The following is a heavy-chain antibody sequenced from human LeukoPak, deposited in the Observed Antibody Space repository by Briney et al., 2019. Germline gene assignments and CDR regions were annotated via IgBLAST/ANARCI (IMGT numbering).Heavy chain of an antibody. V-gene: IGHV4-4*07. J-gene: IGHJ4*02. CDR2: LYPSGRT. Sequence: SETLSLTCTVSGGSVSLSFWSWLRQPAGKGLEWVGCLYPSGRTENNPSLKSRVSISLDAPKSQFSLRLTSVTAADTAVYFCARDAGSGWYYFDSWGQGTRVTVSS. D-gene: IGHD6-19*01. CDR1: GGSVSLSF. CDR3: ARDAGSGWYYFDS.